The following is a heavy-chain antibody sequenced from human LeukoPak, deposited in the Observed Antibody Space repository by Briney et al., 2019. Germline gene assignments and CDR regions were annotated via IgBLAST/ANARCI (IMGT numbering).Heavy chain of an antibody. CDR1: GFSFSDSY. V-gene: IGHV3-11*03. Sequence: PGGSLRLSCAVFGFSFSDSYMSWIRQAPRKGLEWLSYISSSSTYTNYADSVKGRFTISRDDAKNSLYLQMNSLRAEDTAVYYCAKSGGALDYWGQGTLVTVSS. CDR3: AKSGGALDY. CDR2: ISSSSTYT. D-gene: IGHD3-16*01. J-gene: IGHJ4*02.